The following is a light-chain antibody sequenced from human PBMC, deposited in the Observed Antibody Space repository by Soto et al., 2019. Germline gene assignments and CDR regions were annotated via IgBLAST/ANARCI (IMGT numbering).Light chain of an antibody. CDR1: QGISSY. Sequence: IQLTQSPSSLSSSLVDRFTITCLXSQGISSYLAWYQQKPGKAPKLLIYAASTLQSGVPSRFSGSGSGTDFTLTISSLQPEDFATYYCQQLNSYPRGTFGQRTKVDI. CDR3: QQLNSYPRGT. V-gene: IGKV1-9*01. J-gene: IGKJ1*01. CDR2: AAS.